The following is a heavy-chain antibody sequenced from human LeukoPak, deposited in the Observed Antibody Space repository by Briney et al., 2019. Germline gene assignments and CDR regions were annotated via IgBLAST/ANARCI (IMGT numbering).Heavy chain of an antibody. V-gene: IGHV4-59*01. CDR1: GGSISSYY. CDR2: IYYSGGT. D-gene: IGHD3-22*01. J-gene: IGHJ4*02. Sequence: SETLSLTCTVSGGSISSYYWSWLRQPPGKGLEWIGYIYYSGGTNYNPSLKSRVTISVDTSNNQFSLKLSSVTAADTALYYCARGYYDSSGYSAPFDYWGQGTLVTVSS. CDR3: ARGYYDSSGYSAPFDY.